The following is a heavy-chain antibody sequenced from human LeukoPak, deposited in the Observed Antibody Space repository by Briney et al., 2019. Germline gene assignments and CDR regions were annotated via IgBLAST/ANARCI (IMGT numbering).Heavy chain of an antibody. CDR3: ARAFSASKSCDY. D-gene: IGHD6-19*01. V-gene: IGHV1-18*01. CDR1: GYDFSTYG. Sequence: GASVKVSCRTSGYDFSTYGITWVRQAPGQGLEYMGWIRPSNGNRNYAQKVQDRVTLTTDTSTSTVYMELRSLRSDDTAVYYCARAFSASKSCDYWGQGTPVTVSS. J-gene: IGHJ4*02. CDR2: IRPSNGNR.